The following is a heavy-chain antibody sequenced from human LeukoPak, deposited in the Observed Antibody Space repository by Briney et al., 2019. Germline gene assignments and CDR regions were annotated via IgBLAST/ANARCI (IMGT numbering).Heavy chain of an antibody. Sequence: SETLSLTCTVSGASVSGSPYYWGWIRQPPGKGLEWIGSIYSSGSTYCNASLQSRVTISIETSKNQISLRLNSVTAADTAIYYCAKSGGYGLIDYWGQGTLVTVSS. CDR1: GASVSGSPYY. CDR3: AKSGGYGLIDY. J-gene: IGHJ4*02. D-gene: IGHD1-26*01. CDR2: IYSSGST. V-gene: IGHV4-39*01.